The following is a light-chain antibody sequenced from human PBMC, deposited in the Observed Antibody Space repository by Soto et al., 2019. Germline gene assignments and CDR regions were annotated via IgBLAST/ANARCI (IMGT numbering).Light chain of an antibody. V-gene: IGLV2-14*01. CDR2: EVT. J-gene: IGLJ1*01. CDR1: SDDLGGYNY. CDR3: SSYTSSSSYV. Sequence: QSVLTQPASVSGSPGQSITISCSGTSDDLGGYNYVAWYQQHPGKAPKLMISEVTDRPSGVSNRFSGSKSGNTASLTISGLQAEDEADYYCSSYTSSSSYVFGTGTKVTVL.